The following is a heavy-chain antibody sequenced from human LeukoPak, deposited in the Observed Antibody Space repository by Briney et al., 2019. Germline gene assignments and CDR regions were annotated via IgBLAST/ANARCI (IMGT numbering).Heavy chain of an antibody. CDR2: IIPIFGRA. CDR1: GGTFSSYA. D-gene: IGHD3-10*01. J-gene: IGHJ4*02. CDR3: ARALIPRYYYGGY. V-gene: IGHV1-69*06. Sequence: SVKVSCKASGGTFSSYAISWVRQAPGQGLEWMGGIIPIFGRANYAQKFQGRVTITADKSTSTAYMELSSLGSDDTAVYYCARALIPRYYYGGYWGQGTLVTVSS.